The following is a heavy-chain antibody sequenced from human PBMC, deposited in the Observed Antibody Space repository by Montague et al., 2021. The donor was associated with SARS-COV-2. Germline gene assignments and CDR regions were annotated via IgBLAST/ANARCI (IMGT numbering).Heavy chain of an antibody. V-gene: IGHV4-38-2*02. CDR1: GYSISTGYY. CDR3: AKVAGSHDTFDI. Sequence: SGTLSLTCTVSGYSISTGYYWGWIRQPPGKGLKWIGTIYHSGSTYFNPSLKSRVTISVDTSKNQFSLNLSSVTAADTAVYYCAKVAGSHDTFDIWGRGTMVTVSS. CDR2: IYHSGST. D-gene: IGHD6-19*01. J-gene: IGHJ3*02.